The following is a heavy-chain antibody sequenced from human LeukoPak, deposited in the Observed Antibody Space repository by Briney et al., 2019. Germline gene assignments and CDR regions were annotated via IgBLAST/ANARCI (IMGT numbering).Heavy chain of an antibody. CDR1: GGSISSGGYY. CDR3: AGTVGARTFYFDH. Sequence: SQTLSLTCTVSGGSISSGGYYWSWIRQSPGKGLEWIGSFYYGGITYYHPSLKSRVTVSVDTSRSQFSLKLISVTAADTAVYYCAGTVGARTFYFDHWGHGTLVTVSS. CDR2: FYYGGIT. J-gene: IGHJ4*01. V-gene: IGHV4-39*07. D-gene: IGHD1-26*01.